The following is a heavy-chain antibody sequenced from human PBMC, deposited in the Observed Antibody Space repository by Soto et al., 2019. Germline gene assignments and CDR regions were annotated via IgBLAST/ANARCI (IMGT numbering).Heavy chain of an antibody. Sequence: QVQLVQSGAEVKKPGASVKVSCKASGYTFTIYDINWVRQATGQGLEWMGWMNPNSGNTGNAQNFQGRVTMTSNTSISTAYMELSSLRSEDTAVYYCASTLYGENVDYWGQGTLVTVAS. CDR3: ASTLYGENVDY. CDR2: MNPNSGNT. J-gene: IGHJ4*02. V-gene: IGHV1-8*01. D-gene: IGHD4-17*01. CDR1: GYTFTIYD.